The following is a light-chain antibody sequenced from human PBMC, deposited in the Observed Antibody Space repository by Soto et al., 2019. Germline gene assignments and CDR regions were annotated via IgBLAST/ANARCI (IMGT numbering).Light chain of an antibody. CDR3: LLSYHGPYV. J-gene: IGLJ1*01. V-gene: IGLV7-46*01. CDR1: TGAVTNGHY. CDR2: DTT. Sequence: QAVVTQEPSLTVSPGGTVTLTCGSSTGAVTNGHYPYWFQQKPGQAPRTLIYDTTNRHSWTPARFSGSLLGGKAALTLSGAQPEDEPEYYCLLSYHGPYVFGTGTKVTVL.